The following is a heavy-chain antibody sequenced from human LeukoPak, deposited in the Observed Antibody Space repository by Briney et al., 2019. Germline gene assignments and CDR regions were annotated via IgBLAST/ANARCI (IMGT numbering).Heavy chain of an antibody. CDR3: ARDFRGPYSSSRRPFDY. CDR1: GYTFTSYG. J-gene: IGHJ4*02. CDR2: ISAYNGNT. Sequence: ASVKVSCKASGYTFTSYGISWVRQAPGQGLEWMGWISAYNGNTKYAQKLQGRVTMTTDTSTSTAYMELRSLRSDDTTAYYCARDFRGPYSSSRRPFDYWGQGTLVTVSS. V-gene: IGHV1-18*01. D-gene: IGHD6-13*01.